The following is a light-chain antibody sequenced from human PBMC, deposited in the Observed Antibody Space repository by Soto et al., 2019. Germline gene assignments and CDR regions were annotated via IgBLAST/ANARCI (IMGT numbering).Light chain of an antibody. CDR2: GAS. Sequence: DIVLTQAPDNLSLSPGESATLSCRVSQFTNGKYVAWYQQRHGLPPRLLVYGASKRAPGIPDRFRGSGSGSEFTLTISAVEPEDFAVYFCQHFGSSPPVTFGQGTRLDI. V-gene: IGKV3-20*01. J-gene: IGKJ5*01. CDR1: QFTNGKY. CDR3: QHFGSSPPVT.